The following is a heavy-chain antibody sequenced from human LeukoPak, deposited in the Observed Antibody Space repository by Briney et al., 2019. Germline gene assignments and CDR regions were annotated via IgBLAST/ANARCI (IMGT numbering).Heavy chain of an antibody. V-gene: IGHV4-59*08. CDR3: ARLTTVVTPPDY. J-gene: IGHJ4*02. Sequence: PSETLSLTCTVYDGSISSYYWSWIRQPPGKGLEWIGYIYYSGSTNYNPSLKSRVTISVDTSKNQFSLKLSSVTAADTAVYYCARLTTVVTPPDYWGQGTLVTVSS. CDR1: DGSISSYY. D-gene: IGHD4-23*01. CDR2: IYYSGST.